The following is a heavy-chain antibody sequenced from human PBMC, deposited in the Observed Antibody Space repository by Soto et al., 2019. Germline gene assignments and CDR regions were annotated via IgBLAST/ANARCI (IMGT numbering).Heavy chain of an antibody. D-gene: IGHD2-15*01. V-gene: IGHV3-21*01. J-gene: IGHJ3*02. Sequence: LRLSCAASGFTFSSYSMNWVRQAPGKGLEWVSSISSSSSYIYYADSVKGRFTISRDNAKNSLYLQMNSLRAEDTAVCYCARVRRSWVVAATDSGAFDIWGQGTMVTVSS. CDR1: GFTFSSYS. CDR2: ISSSSSYI. CDR3: ARVRRSWVVAATDSGAFDI.